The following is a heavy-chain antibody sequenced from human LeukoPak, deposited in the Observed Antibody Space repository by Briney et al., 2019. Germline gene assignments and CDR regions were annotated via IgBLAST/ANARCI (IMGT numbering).Heavy chain of an antibody. CDR2: IYHSGST. CDR3: ARRWSGYSHTYWFDP. CDR1: GYSISSGYY. Sequence: SETLSLTCAVSGYSISSGYYWGGIRQPPGKGLEWIGSIYHSGSTYYNPSLKSRVTISVDTSKNQLSLKLSSVTAAGTAVYYCARRWSGYSHTYWFDPWGQGTLVTVSS. D-gene: IGHD3-3*01. J-gene: IGHJ5*02. V-gene: IGHV4-38-2*01.